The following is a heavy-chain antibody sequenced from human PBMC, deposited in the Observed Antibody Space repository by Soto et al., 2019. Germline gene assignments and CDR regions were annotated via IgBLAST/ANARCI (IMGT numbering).Heavy chain of an antibody. CDR2: ITTVSCTI. CDR1: GFCLLYSS. Sequence: GASLRLSCAASGFCLLYSSLTWVRTAPAKGLKRFSYITTVSCTIYDAVSVQRLFIISRDIAKNSLYLQMNSLRDEDTAIYYCARDGDSSIWSDFDLWGQGTLVTVSS. CDR3: ARDGDSSIWSDFDL. D-gene: IGHD6-13*01. V-gene: IGHV3-48*02. J-gene: IGHJ4*02.